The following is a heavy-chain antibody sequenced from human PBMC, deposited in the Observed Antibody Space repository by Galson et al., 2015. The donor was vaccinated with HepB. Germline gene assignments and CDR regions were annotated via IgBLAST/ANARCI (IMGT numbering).Heavy chain of an antibody. CDR1: GFTSSNAW. D-gene: IGHD3-3*01. V-gene: IGHV3-15*01. CDR3: TGRGDYDFWSGPSRTPNLGY. CDR2: IKGKTDGGTT. J-gene: IGHJ4*02. Sequence: SLRLSCAASGFTSSNAWMSWVRQAPGKGLEWVGRIKGKTDGGTTDYAAPVKGRFTISRDDSKNTLYLQMNSLKTEDTAVYYCTGRGDYDFWSGPSRTPNLGYWGQGTLVTVSS.